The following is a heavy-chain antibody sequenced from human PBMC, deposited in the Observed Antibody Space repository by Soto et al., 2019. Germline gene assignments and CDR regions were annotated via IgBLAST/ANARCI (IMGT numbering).Heavy chain of an antibody. J-gene: IGHJ4*02. Sequence: SVKVSCKASGFTFFTSAVQWVRQARGQRLEWIGWIVVGSGNTNYAQKFQERVTITRDMSTNTAYMELSSLRSEDTAVYYCAADPYCGGDCYFDYWGQGSMVTVSS. V-gene: IGHV1-58*01. CDR1: GFTFFTSA. D-gene: IGHD2-21*02. CDR2: IVVGSGNT. CDR3: AADPYCGGDCYFDY.